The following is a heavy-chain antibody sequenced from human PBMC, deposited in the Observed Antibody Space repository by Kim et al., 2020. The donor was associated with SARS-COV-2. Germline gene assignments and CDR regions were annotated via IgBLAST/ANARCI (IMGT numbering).Heavy chain of an antibody. J-gene: IGHJ3*02. CDR3: ASPIVATGNDAFDI. CDR1: GGSISSGDYY. D-gene: IGHD5-12*01. Sequence: SETLSLTCTVSGGSISSGDYYWSWIRQPPGKGLEWIGYIYYSGSTYYNPSLKSRVTISVDTSKNQFSLKLSSVTAADTAVYYCASPIVATGNDAFDIWGQGTMVTVSS. V-gene: IGHV4-30-4*01. CDR2: IYYSGST.